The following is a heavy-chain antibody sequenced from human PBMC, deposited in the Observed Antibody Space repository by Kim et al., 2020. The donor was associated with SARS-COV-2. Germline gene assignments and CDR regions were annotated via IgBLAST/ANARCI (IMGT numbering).Heavy chain of an antibody. CDR3: ARAGYLDAFDI. D-gene: IGHD2-2*03. Sequence: YSNPSLKSRVTISVDTSKNQFSLKLSSVTAADTAVYYCARAGYLDAFDIWGQGTMVTVSS. V-gene: IGHV4-31*02. J-gene: IGHJ3*02.